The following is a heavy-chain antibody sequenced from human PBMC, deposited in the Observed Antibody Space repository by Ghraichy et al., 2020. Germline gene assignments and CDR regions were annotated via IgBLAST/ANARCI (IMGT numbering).Heavy chain of an antibody. CDR3: AKVRTLSAYCGGDCYSDY. V-gene: IGHV3-23*01. Sequence: GESLNISCAASGFTFSSYAMSWVRQAPGKGLEWVSAISGSGGSTYYADSVKGRFTISRDNSKNTLYLQMNSLRAEDTAVYYCAKVRTLSAYCGGDCYSDYWGQGTLVTVSS. CDR2: ISGSGGST. J-gene: IGHJ4*02. D-gene: IGHD2-21*02. CDR1: GFTFSSYA.